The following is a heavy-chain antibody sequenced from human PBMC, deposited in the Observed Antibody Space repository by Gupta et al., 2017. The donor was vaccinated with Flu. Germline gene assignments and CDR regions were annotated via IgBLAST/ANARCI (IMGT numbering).Heavy chain of an antibody. D-gene: IGHD2-21*01. V-gene: IGHV1-2*02. CDR2: INPNSGAT. CDR3: ARDHCGDSRCYSDY. J-gene: IGHJ4*02. Sequence: QVRLVQSGAEVKKPGASVKVSCKTSGYTFSDSHIHWVRQAPGQGLEWMGWINPNSGATNSALKFQGRVTLTRDTSITTAYMDLSSLKSDDTAVYYCARDHCGDSRCYSDYWGQGTLVTVSS. CDR1: GYTFSDSH.